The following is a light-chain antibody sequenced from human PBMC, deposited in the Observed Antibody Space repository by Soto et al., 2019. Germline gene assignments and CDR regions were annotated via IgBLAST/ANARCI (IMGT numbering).Light chain of an antibody. CDR3: QQSYITLWT. V-gene: IGKV1-39*01. CDR2: ATS. CDR1: QSISTY. J-gene: IGKJ1*01. Sequence: DIQMTQSRSSLSASVGDRVTITCRASQSISTYLNWYQQKPGKAPKLLIYATSSLQIGVPSRFRGSGSGTDFTLTISSLQPEDFATYYCQQSYITLWTFGQGTKVEIK.